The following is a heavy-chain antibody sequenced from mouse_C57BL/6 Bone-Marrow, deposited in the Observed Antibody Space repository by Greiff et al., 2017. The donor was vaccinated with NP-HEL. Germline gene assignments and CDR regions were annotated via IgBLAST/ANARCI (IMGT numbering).Heavy chain of an antibody. V-gene: IGHV1-81*01. CDR2: IYPRSGNT. J-gene: IGHJ3*01. CDR1: GYTFTSYG. Sequence: VQLQESGAELARPGASVKLSCKASGYTFTSYGISWVKQRTGQGLEWIGEIYPRSGNTYYNEKFKGKATLTADKSSSTAYMELRSLTSEDSAVYFWDLLGSYWGQGTLVTVSA. CDR3: DLLGSY. D-gene: IGHD2-1*01.